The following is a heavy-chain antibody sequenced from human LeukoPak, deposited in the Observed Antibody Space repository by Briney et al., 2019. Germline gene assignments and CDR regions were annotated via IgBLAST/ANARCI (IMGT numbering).Heavy chain of an antibody. D-gene: IGHD2-2*01. Sequence: SEPLSLTCNVSGGSVSSSNHHWAWIRQSPGMGLEWVGTFFSTGRTSQNPDPSLTRPVTLSVDTSRNQFSLQLRSVTAADTAIFYCAVIPWSRTSWYHFDNWGQGTLVTVS. CDR1: GGSVSSSNHH. CDR3: AVIPWSRTSWYHFDN. CDR2: FFSTGRT. V-gene: IGHV4-39*01. J-gene: IGHJ4*02.